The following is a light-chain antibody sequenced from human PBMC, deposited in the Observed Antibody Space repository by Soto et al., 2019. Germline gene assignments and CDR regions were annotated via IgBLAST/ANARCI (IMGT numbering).Light chain of an antibody. CDR1: QSVSRNF. Sequence: EIVLTQSPGTLSLPPGERATLSCRATQSVSRNFLAWYQQKAGQAPRLLIYGASSRATGIPDRFSGSGSGTDFTLTISRLEPEDFAVYYCQQYGSSPWTFGQGTKVDIK. J-gene: IGKJ1*01. CDR3: QQYGSSPWT. CDR2: GAS. V-gene: IGKV3-20*01.